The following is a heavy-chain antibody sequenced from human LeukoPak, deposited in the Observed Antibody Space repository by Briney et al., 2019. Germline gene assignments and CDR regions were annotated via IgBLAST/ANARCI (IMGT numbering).Heavy chain of an antibody. J-gene: IGHJ4*02. D-gene: IGHD2-2*01. Sequence: PSQTLSLTCAVPGGSISSGGYSWSWIRQPPGKGLEWIGYIYYSGSTYYNPSLKSRVTISVDTSKNQFSLKLSSVTAADTAVYYCARGGVVPALTFDYWGQGTLVTVSS. CDR1: GGSISSGGYS. V-gene: IGHV4-30-4*07. CDR2: IYYSGST. CDR3: ARGGVVPALTFDY.